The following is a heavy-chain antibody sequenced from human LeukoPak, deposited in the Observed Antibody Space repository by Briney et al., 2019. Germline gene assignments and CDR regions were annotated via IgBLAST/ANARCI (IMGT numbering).Heavy chain of an antibody. Sequence: SVKVSCKASGGTFSSYAISWVRQAPGQGLEWLGRIIPIFGTANYAQKFQGRVTITTDESTSTAYMELSSLRSEDTAVYYCARLRGYSGYDLGDYFDYWGQGTLVTVSS. CDR1: GGTFSSYA. D-gene: IGHD5-12*01. CDR3: ARLRGYSGYDLGDYFDY. V-gene: IGHV1-69*05. CDR2: IIPIFGTA. J-gene: IGHJ4*02.